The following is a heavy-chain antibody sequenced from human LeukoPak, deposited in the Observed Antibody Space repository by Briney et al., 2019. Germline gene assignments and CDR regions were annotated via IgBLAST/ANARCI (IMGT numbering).Heavy chain of an antibody. Sequence: SETLSLTCAVYGGSFSGYYWSWIRQPPGKGLEWIGEINHSGSTNYNPSLKSRVTISVDTSKNQFSLKLSSVTAADTAVYYCASAKITSSGWYSPTHSRYFDFWGRGTLVTVSS. D-gene: IGHD6-19*01. J-gene: IGHJ2*01. V-gene: IGHV4-34*01. CDR1: GGSFSGYY. CDR3: ASAKITSSGWYSPTHSRYFDF. CDR2: INHSGST.